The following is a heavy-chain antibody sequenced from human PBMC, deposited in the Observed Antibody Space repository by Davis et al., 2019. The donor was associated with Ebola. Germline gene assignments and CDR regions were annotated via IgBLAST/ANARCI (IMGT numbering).Heavy chain of an antibody. V-gene: IGHV4-34*01. CDR1: GGSFNDYY. CDR2: INHNGNT. J-gene: IGHJ4*02. CDR3: ARDLLGFDY. Sequence: SETLSLTCAVYGGSFNDYYWSWIRQSPGKGLEWIGEINHNGNTNYNPSLESRVTILVDTSKNQFSLKLSSVTAADTAVYYCARDLLGFDYWGQGTLVTVSS. D-gene: IGHD1-26*01.